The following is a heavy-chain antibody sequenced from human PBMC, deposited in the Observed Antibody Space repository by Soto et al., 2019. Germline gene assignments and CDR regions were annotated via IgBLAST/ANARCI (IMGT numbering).Heavy chain of an antibody. CDR1: GYTFTSYG. CDR3: ARGLRYCSSTSCPIRDY. J-gene: IGHJ4*02. V-gene: IGHV1-18*01. D-gene: IGHD2-2*01. Sequence: GASVKVSCKASGYTFTSYGISWVRQAPGQGFEWMGWISAYNGNTNYAQKLQGRVTMTTDTSTSTAYMELRSLRSDDTAVYYCARGLRYCSSTSCPIRDYWGQGTLVTVSS. CDR2: ISAYNGNT.